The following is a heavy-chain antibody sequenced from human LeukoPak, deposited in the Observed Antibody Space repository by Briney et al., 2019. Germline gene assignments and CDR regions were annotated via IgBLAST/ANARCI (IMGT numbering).Heavy chain of an antibody. CDR3: ARGYCSGGSCYPLKSIYYYYMDV. J-gene: IGHJ6*03. D-gene: IGHD2-15*01. V-gene: IGHV4-34*01. Sequence: SETLSLTCAVYGGSFSGYYWNWIRQPPGKGLAWIGEIGHSGSTNYNPSLKSRVTISVDTSKNQFSLKLTSVTAADTAVYYCARGYCSGGSCYPLKSIYYYYMDVWGKGTTVTFSS. CDR2: IGHSGST. CDR1: GGSFSGYY.